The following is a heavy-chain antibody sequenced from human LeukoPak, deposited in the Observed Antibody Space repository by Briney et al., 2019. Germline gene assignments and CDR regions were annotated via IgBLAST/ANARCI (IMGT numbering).Heavy chain of an antibody. V-gene: IGHV4-38-2*02. Sequence: SETLSLTCAVSGYSISSGYYWGWIRQPPGKGLEWIGSIYHSGSTFYNPSLKSRVTISADTSKNQFSLTLSSVTAADTAVYYCARDLPFWSGYLYFDLWGRGTLVTVSS. D-gene: IGHD3-3*01. CDR2: IYHSGST. J-gene: IGHJ2*01. CDR1: GYSISSGYY. CDR3: ARDLPFWSGYLYFDL.